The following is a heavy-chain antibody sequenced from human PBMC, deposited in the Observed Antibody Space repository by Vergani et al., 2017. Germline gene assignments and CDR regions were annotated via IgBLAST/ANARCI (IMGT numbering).Heavy chain of an antibody. V-gene: IGHV3-33*01. CDR3: ARGGYYDSSGYYYVGYFDY. CDR1: GFTFSSYG. D-gene: IGHD3-22*01. CDR2: IWYDGSNK. J-gene: IGHJ4*02. Sequence: QVQLVESGGGVVQPGRSLRLSCAASGFTFSSYGMHWVRQAPGKGLEWVAVIWYDGSNKYYADSVKGRFTISRDNSKNTLYLQMNSLRAEDTAVYYCARGGYYDSSGYYYVGYFDYWGQGTLVTVSS.